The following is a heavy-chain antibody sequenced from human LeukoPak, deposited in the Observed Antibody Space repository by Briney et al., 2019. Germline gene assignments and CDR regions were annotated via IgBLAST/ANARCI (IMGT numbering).Heavy chain of an antibody. CDR1: GYTFTGYY. CDR3: AREPSDCGGDCYSDY. Sequence: GASVKVSCKASGYTFTGYYMHWVRQAPGQGLEWMGWINPNSGGTNYAQKFQGRVTMTRDTSTSTVYMELSSLRSEDTAVYYCAREPSDCGGDCYSDYWGQGTLVTVSS. CDR2: INPNSGGT. J-gene: IGHJ4*02. D-gene: IGHD2-21*02. V-gene: IGHV1-2*02.